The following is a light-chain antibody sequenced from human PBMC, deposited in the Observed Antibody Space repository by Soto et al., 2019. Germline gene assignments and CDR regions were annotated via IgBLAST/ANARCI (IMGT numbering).Light chain of an antibody. CDR1: QGVTTN. CDR2: DVS. J-gene: IGKJ5*01. Sequence: VRTQYPETLSVSPGERATLSCRAGQGVTTNFSWYQQKSGQSPRLLIYDVSIRATGVPARFSATGSETDFTLTISGLQSEDSAVYFCQQYNNWPFSFGQGTRLEI. CDR3: QQYNNWPFS. V-gene: IGKV3-15*01.